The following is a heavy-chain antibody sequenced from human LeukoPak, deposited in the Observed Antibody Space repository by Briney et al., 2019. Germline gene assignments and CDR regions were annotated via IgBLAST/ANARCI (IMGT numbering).Heavy chain of an antibody. Sequence: GGSLRLSCAASGFPFRSYAMHWVRQAPGKGLEWVAFIRYDGSYKYYGDSVKGRFTISRDNAKNSLYLQMNSLRAEDTAVYYCARDKWFAFDIWGQGTMVTVSS. D-gene: IGHD3-22*01. CDR2: IRYDGSYK. CDR1: GFPFRSYA. CDR3: ARDKWFAFDI. J-gene: IGHJ3*02. V-gene: IGHV3-30*02.